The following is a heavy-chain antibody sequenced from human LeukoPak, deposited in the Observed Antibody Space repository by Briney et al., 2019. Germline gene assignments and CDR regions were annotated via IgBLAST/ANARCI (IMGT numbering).Heavy chain of an antibody. CDR1: GFTFSRYW. Sequence: PGGSLRLSCAASGFTFSRYWMHWVRRAPGKGLVWVSRISPDGSRTNYADSVKGRFTISRDNAKNTLYLQMNSLRVEDTAVYYCAREKGGYSYGTNYYYMDVWGKGTTVTVSS. D-gene: IGHD5-18*01. V-gene: IGHV3-74*01. CDR3: AREKGGYSYGTNYYYMDV. J-gene: IGHJ6*03. CDR2: ISPDGSRT.